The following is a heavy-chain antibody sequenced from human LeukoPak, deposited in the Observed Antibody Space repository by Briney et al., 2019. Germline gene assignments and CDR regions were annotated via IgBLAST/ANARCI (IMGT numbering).Heavy chain of an antibody. J-gene: IGHJ6*02. D-gene: IGHD2-21*02. CDR3: ARSHIVVVTATPHYGMDV. CDR2: ISSSGSTI. Sequence: PGGSLRLSCTASGFPFSDYAMNWVRQAPGKGLEWVSFISSSGSTIYYADSVKGRFTLSRDNAKNSLYLQMNSLRAEDTAVYYCARSHIVVVTATPHYGMDVWGQGTTVTVSS. CDR1: GFPFSDYA. V-gene: IGHV3-48*03.